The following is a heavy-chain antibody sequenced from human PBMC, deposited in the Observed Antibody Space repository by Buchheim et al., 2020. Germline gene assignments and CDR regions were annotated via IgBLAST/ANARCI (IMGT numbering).Heavy chain of an antibody. V-gene: IGHV3-30*04. CDR3: ARDFGDIVATTDYYYYGMDV. J-gene: IGHJ6*02. D-gene: IGHD5-12*01. CDR1: GFTFSSYA. Sequence: QVQLVESGGGVVQPGRSLRLSCAASGFTFSSYAMHWVRQAPGKGLEWVAVISYDGSNKYYADSVKGRFTISRDNSKNTLYLQMNSLRAEDTAVYYCARDFGDIVATTDYYYYGMDVGRRGTT. CDR2: ISYDGSNK.